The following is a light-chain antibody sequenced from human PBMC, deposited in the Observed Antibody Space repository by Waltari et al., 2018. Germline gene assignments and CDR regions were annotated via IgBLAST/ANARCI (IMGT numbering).Light chain of an antibody. CDR3: MQTRQSPQT. J-gene: IGKJ1*01. CDR2: LAS. Sequence: DVVMTQSPLSLAVTPVEPASMSCRSNQSLLDRNGYSYLDWYLQRPGQSPHLLIYLASTRASGVPDRFSGSGSGAAFTLKISRVEAEDVGVYYCMQTRQSPQTFGQGTKVDIK. V-gene: IGKV2-28*01. CDR1: QSLLDRNGYSY.